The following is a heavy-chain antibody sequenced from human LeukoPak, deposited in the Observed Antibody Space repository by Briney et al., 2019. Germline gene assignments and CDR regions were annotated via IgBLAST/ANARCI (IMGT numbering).Heavy chain of an antibody. D-gene: IGHD4-17*01. V-gene: IGHV3-48*01. CDR3: ARGQGDYAFDY. J-gene: IGHJ4*02. CDR2: ISSSSSTI. CDR1: GFTFSSYS. Sequence: GGSLRLSCAASGFTFSSYSMNWVRQAPGKGLEWVSYISSSSSTIYYADSVKGRFTISRDNAKNSLYLQMNSLRAEDTAVYYCARGQGDYAFDYWGQGTLVTVSS.